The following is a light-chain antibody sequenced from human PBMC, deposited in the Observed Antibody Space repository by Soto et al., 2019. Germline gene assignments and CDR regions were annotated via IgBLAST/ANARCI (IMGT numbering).Light chain of an antibody. CDR1: QSVSSY. CDR3: QQRSNWPPT. V-gene: IGKV3-11*01. CDR2: DAS. Sequence: EILVTPSSATLALSPVGMATLASRASQSVSSYLAWYQQKPGQAPRLLIYDASNRDTGIPARFSGSGYGTDFTLTISSLEPEDFAVYYCQQRSNWPPTFGQGTRLEIK. J-gene: IGKJ5*01.